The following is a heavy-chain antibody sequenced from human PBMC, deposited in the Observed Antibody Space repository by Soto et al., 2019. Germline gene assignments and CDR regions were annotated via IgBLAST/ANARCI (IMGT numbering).Heavy chain of an antibody. CDR2: TSSDGGIK. D-gene: IGHD2-21*01. CDR1: GFTFSRYS. Sequence: QVHLMESGGGVVQPGGSLRLSSATSGFTFSRYSMHWFRQAPGKGLEWVAVTSSDGGIKFYADSVKGRFTVSRDNSKNTLDLQRNSLRREDTAVYYCAREVVLTEWYFDNWGQGILVTGSS. CDR3: AREVVLTEWYFDN. J-gene: IGHJ4*02. V-gene: IGHV3-30-3*01.